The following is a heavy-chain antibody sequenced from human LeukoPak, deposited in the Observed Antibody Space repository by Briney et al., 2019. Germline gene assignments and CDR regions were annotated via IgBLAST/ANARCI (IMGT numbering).Heavy chain of an antibody. D-gene: IGHD3-22*01. CDR3: ARRQHYYDSSGYYSRYYFDY. J-gene: IGHJ4*02. CDR2: IYPGDSDT. Sequence: GESLKISCKGSGYSFTSYWISWVRQMPGKGLEWMGIIYPGDSDTRYSPSFQGQVTISADKSISTAYLQWSSLKASDTAMYYCARRQHYYDSSGYYSRYYFDYWGRGTLVTVSS. V-gene: IGHV5-51*01. CDR1: GYSFTSYW.